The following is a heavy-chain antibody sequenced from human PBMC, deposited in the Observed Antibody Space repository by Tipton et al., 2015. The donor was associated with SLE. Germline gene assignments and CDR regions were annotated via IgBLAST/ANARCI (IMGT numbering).Heavy chain of an antibody. J-gene: IGHJ5*02. V-gene: IGHV4-31*06. CDR1: GGSISSYY. CDR3: PIYYHDSTGLHWFDP. CDR2: TYYSGSP. D-gene: IGHD3-22*01. Sequence: TLSLTCTVSGGSISSYYWSWIRQHPGKGLEWIGYTYYSGSPYYNPSLKSRVTILLDMSKNQFSLRLSSVTAADTAVYYCPIYYHDSTGLHWFDPWGQGTLVTVSS.